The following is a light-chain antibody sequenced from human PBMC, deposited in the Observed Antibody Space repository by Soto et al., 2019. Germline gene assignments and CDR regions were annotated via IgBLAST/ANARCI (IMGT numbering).Light chain of an antibody. CDR2: EVN. Sequence: SVLTQPASVSGSPGQSVTLSCTGASSDVGGSDHVSWYQQHPGKAPKLILYEVNNRPSGVSNRFSGSKSGNTASLIISGLQADDEAEYFCSSYSTTNTLVFGSGTKLTVL. CDR3: SSYSTTNTLV. V-gene: IGLV2-14*03. J-gene: IGLJ1*01. CDR1: SSDVGGSDH.